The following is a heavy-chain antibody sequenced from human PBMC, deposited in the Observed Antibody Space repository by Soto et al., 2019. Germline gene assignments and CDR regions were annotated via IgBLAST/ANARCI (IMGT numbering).Heavy chain of an antibody. D-gene: IGHD6-13*01. CDR1: GFTFSSYA. J-gene: IGHJ3*02. CDR2: ISGSGGST. Sequence: GGSLRLSCAASGFTFSSYAMSWVRQAPGKGLEWVSAISGSGGSTYYADSVKGRFTISRDNTKNTLYLQMNSLRAEDNAVYYGAKDQSSSWPHDAFDIWGQGTMVTVSS. CDR3: AKDQSSSWPHDAFDI. V-gene: IGHV3-23*01.